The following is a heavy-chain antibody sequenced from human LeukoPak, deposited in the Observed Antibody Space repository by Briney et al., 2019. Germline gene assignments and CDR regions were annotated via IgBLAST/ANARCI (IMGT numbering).Heavy chain of an antibody. Sequence: PSETLSLTCTVSGYSISSGYYWGWIRQPPGKGLEWIGSIYHSGSTYYNPSLKSRVTISVDTSKNQFSLKLSSVTAADTAVYYCARDSHKTATNDYWGQGTLVTVSS. J-gene: IGHJ4*02. V-gene: IGHV4-38-2*02. CDR3: ARDSHKTATNDY. CDR1: GYSISSGYY. CDR2: IYHSGST. D-gene: IGHD2-8*01.